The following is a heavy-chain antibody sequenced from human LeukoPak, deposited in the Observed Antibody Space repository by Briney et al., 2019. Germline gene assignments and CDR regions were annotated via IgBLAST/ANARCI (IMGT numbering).Heavy chain of an antibody. CDR1: GGSISSSNW. J-gene: IGHJ3*02. CDR3: ARDERQQLRSFDI. V-gene: IGHV4-4*02. D-gene: IGHD6-13*01. Sequence: SETLSLTCAVSGGSISSSNWWSWVRQPPGKGLEWIGEIYHSGSTNYNPSLKSRVTISVDKSKNQFSLKLSSVTAADTAVYYCARDERQQLRSFDIWGQGTMVTVSS. CDR2: IYHSGST.